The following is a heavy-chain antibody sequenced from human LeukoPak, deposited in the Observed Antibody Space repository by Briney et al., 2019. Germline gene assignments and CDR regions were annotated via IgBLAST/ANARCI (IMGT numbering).Heavy chain of an antibody. V-gene: IGHV4-59*08. D-gene: IGHD3-10*01. Sequence: SETLSLTCTVSGGSISGYYWSWIRQPPGKGLEWIGYIYYSGSTNYNPSLKSRVTISVDTSKNQFSLKLSSVTAADTAVYYCARHVVRGVIRPHYFDYWGQGTLVTVSS. CDR1: GGSISGYY. CDR2: IYYSGST. J-gene: IGHJ4*02. CDR3: ARHVVRGVIRPHYFDY.